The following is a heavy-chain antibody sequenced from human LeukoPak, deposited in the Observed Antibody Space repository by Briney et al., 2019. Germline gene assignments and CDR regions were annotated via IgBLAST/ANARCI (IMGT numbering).Heavy chain of an antibody. CDR1: GDSVSSNSAA. CDR3: ARGGGHSYGYSYYYYGMDV. V-gene: IGHV6-1*01. Sequence: PSQTLSLTCAISGDSVSSNSAAWNWIRQSPSRGLEWLGRTYYRSKWYNDYAVSVKSRITINPDTSKNQFSLQLNSVTPEDTAVYYCARGGGHSYGYSYYYYGMDVWGQGTTVTVSS. CDR2: TYYRSKWYN. J-gene: IGHJ6*02. D-gene: IGHD5-18*01.